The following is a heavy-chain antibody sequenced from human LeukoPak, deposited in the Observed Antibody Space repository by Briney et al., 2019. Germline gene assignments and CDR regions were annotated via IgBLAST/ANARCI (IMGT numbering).Heavy chain of an antibody. J-gene: IGHJ6*03. D-gene: IGHD3-10*01. CDR3: ARGNRGETRYYYYYYMDV. CDR1: GGTFSSYA. V-gene: IGHV1-69*05. Sequence: SVKVSCKASGGTFSSYAISWVRQAPGQGLEWMGGIIPIFGTANYAQKFQGRVTITTDESTSTAYMELSSLRSEDTAVYYCARGNRGETRYYYYYYMDVWGKGTTVTASS. CDR2: IIPIFGTA.